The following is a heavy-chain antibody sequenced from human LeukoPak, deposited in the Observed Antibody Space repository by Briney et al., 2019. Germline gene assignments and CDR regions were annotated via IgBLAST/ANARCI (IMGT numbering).Heavy chain of an antibody. J-gene: IGHJ5*02. D-gene: IGHD2-2*01. CDR2: VYYSGNT. CDR1: GGSISSYY. Sequence: PSETLSLTCTVSGGSISSYYWSRIRQPPGKGLEWIGYVYYSGNTNYNPSLKSRVTISVDTSKNQFSLKLSSVAAADTAVYYCARQLGYCSSAGCHTWFDPWGQGTLVTVSS. V-gene: IGHV4-59*08. CDR3: ARQLGYCSSAGCHTWFDP.